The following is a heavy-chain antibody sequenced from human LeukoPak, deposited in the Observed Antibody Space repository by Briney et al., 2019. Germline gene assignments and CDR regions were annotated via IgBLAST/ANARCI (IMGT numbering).Heavy chain of an antibody. Sequence: GGSLRLSCAASGFTFSSYAMSWVRQAPGRGLEWVSAISGSGGSTYYTDSVKGRITISRDNSKNTLYLQMNSLRAEDTAVYYCAKGFNDFWSGYLTFDYWGQGTLVTVSS. CDR3: AKGFNDFWSGYLTFDY. J-gene: IGHJ4*02. D-gene: IGHD3-3*01. CDR2: ISGSGGST. V-gene: IGHV3-23*01. CDR1: GFTFSSYA.